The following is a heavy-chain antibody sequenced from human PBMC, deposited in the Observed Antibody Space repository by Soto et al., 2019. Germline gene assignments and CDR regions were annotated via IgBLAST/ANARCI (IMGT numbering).Heavy chain of an antibody. D-gene: IGHD3-9*01. CDR3: ARHRYYDILTGLVHGMDV. CDR2: IYPDDSDT. V-gene: IGHV5-51*01. CDR1: GFNFPTFW. Sequence: PGESLKISCKHSGFNFPTFWIAWVRQMPGKGLEWMGTIYPDDSDTRYSPSFQGQVTISADKSIQTAYLQWSSLKASDTAMYYCARHRYYDILTGLVHGMDVWGQGTTVTVSS. J-gene: IGHJ6*02.